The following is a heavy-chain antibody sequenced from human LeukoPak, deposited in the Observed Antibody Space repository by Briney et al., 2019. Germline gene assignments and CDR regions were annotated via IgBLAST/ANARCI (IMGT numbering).Heavy chain of an antibody. CDR1: GYTFTGYY. V-gene: IGHV1-2*03. D-gene: IGHD3-22*01. J-gene: IGHJ4*02. Sequence: LGASVKVSCKASGYTFTGYYMHWVRQAPGQGLEWMGWINPNSGGTNYAQKFQGRVTMTRDTSINTAYMELSSLRSEDTAVYYCATGGYYDSSGQFLYWGQGTLVTVSS. CDR2: INPNSGGT. CDR3: ATGGYYDSSGQFLY.